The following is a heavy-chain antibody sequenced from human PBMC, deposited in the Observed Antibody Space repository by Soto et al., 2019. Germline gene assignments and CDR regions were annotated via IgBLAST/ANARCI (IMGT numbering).Heavy chain of an antibody. CDR2: ISWNSGTM. CDR3: AKGFCSSTRCLTYSYMDV. J-gene: IGHJ6*03. Sequence: EVQLVESGGGVVQPGRSLRLSCAASGFSFDEYAMPWVRQAPGKGLEWVSGISWNSGTMGYGDSVKGRFTISRDNAKNSLYLQMYRLRAEDTALYYCAKGFCSSTRCLTYSYMDVWGKGTTVTVSS. V-gene: IGHV3-9*01. CDR1: GFSFDEYA. D-gene: IGHD2-2*01.